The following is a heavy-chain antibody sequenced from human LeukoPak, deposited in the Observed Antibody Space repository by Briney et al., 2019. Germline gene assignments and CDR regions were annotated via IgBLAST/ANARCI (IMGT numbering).Heavy chain of an antibody. V-gene: IGHV4-30-4*08. CDR2: IYYSGST. J-gene: IGHJ4*02. D-gene: IGHD6-19*01. CDR1: GGSISSGDYY. Sequence: SETLSLTCTVSGGSISSGDYYWSWIRQPPGKGLEWIGYIYYSGSTYYNPSLKSRVTISVDMSKNQFSLKLSSVTAADTAVYYCARDRSGWYDYWGQGTLVTVSS. CDR3: ARDRSGWYDY.